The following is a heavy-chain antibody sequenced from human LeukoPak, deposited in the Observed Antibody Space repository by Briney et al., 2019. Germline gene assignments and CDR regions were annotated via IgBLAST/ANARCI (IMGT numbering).Heavy chain of an antibody. D-gene: IGHD2-21*01. CDR1: GGSISDYF. Sequence: SETLSLTCTVSGGSISDYFWSWIRQPAGKGLEWIGRIYSSGSTLYNPSLKSRITMSVDTSKNQFSLRLTSVTAADTAVYYCARGPYCGDDCYFDSWGRGTLFTVSS. J-gene: IGHJ4*02. CDR2: IYSSGST. CDR3: ARGPYCGDDCYFDS. V-gene: IGHV4-4*07.